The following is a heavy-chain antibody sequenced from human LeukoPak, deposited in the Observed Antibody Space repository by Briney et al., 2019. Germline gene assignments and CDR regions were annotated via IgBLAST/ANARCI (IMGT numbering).Heavy chain of an antibody. V-gene: IGHV4-39*07. CDR3: ARECGLGGSCYKGWFDP. CDR1: GGSISSSSCY. CDR2: IYYSGST. Sequence: PSETLSLTCTVSGGSISSSSCYWGWIRQPPGKGLEWIGSIYYSGSTYYNPSLKSRVTISVDTPKNQFSLKLSSVTATDTAVYYCARECGLGGSCYKGWFDPWGQGTLVTVSS. J-gene: IGHJ5*02. D-gene: IGHD2-15*01.